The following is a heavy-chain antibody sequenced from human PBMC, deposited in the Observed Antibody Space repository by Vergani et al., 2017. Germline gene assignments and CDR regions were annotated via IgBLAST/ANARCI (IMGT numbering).Heavy chain of an antibody. CDR2: ISGSGGST. J-gene: IGHJ3*02. Sequence: EVQLLESGGGLVQPGGSLRLSCAASGFTFNNYAMSWVRQAPGKGLEWVSVISGSGGSTYYADSVKGRFTISRDNSKNTLYLQMNSLRAEDTAVYHCARPSAPGDYDALDIWGQGTMVTVSS. CDR3: ARPSAPGDYDALDI. V-gene: IGHV3-23*01. CDR1: GFTFNNYA. D-gene: IGHD4-17*01.